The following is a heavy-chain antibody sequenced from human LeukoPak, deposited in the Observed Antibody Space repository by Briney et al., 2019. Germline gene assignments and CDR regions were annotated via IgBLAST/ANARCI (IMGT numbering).Heavy chain of an antibody. Sequence: GASLQISCQGSGSSFTSYWIGWVRQVPGKGLEWMGIIYPGDSDTRYSPSFQGQVTISADKSISTAYLQWSSLKASDTAMYYCARHGIQLWSPFDYWGQGTLVTVSS. D-gene: IGHD5-18*01. J-gene: IGHJ4*02. V-gene: IGHV5-51*01. CDR3: ARHGIQLWSPFDY. CDR2: IYPGDSDT. CDR1: GSSFTSYW.